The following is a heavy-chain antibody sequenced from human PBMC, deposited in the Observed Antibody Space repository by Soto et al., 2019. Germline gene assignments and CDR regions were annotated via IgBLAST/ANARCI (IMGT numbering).Heavy chain of an antibody. CDR1: RFIFSSYG. CDR2: ISNDGSNE. Sequence: GGSLRLSCAASRFIFSSYGMHWVRQAPGKGLEWVAVISNDGSNEYYADSVKGRFTISRDNSKNTLYLQMNSLRAEDTAVYYCEKDDVVTARVAYSMDVWVEGTTVTGYS. CDR3: EKDDVVTARVAYSMDV. D-gene: IGHD2-21*02. V-gene: IGHV3-30*18. J-gene: IGHJ6*04.